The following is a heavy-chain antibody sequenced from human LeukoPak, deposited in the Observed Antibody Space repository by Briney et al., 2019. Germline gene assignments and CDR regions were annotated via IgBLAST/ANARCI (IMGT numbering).Heavy chain of an antibody. Sequence: GGSLRLSCAASGFTFSTYGMHWVRQAPGKGLVWVSRVNSDGSSTRCEDSVKGRFTISRDNAKNTLFLQMNSLRAEDTAVYYCARNTFGSPYSMDVWGQGTTVTVSS. D-gene: IGHD5-18*01. V-gene: IGHV3-74*01. CDR2: VNSDGSST. J-gene: IGHJ6*02. CDR1: GFTFSTYG. CDR3: ARNTFGSPYSMDV.